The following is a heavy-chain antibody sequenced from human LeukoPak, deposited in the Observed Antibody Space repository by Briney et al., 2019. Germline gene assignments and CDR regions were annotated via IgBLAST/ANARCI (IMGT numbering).Heavy chain of an antibody. Sequence: GGSLRLSCAASGFTFTNFAMNWVRQAPGKGLEWVSSISESGDDTAYADSVKGRFTISRDNSRNTLYLQMISLRAEDTAVYYCAKQFVDVWGQGTLVTVYS. CDR2: ISESGDDT. J-gene: IGHJ5*02. CDR3: AKQFVDV. V-gene: IGHV3-23*01. CDR1: GFTFTNFA. D-gene: IGHD5-24*01.